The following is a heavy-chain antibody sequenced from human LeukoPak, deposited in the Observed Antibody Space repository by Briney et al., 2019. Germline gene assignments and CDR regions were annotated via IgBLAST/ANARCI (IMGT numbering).Heavy chain of an antibody. CDR1: GGSFSGYY. D-gene: IGHD2-15*01. Sequence: PSETLSLTCAVYGGSFSGYYWSWIRQPPGKGLGWIGEINHSGSTNYNPSLKSRVTISVDTSKNQFSLKLSSVTAADTAVYYCARRPDIVVVVAATWANWFDPWGQGTLVTVSS. CDR3: ARRPDIVVVVAATWANWFDP. V-gene: IGHV4-34*01. J-gene: IGHJ5*02. CDR2: INHSGST.